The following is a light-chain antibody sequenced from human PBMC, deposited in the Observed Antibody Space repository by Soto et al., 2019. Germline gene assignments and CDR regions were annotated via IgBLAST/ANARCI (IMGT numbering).Light chain of an antibody. Sequence: ENVLTQSPGTLSLSPGDRASLSCRASQSVSNNYLAWHQQRPGQAPRLLIFGASNRATGVPARFSGSGSGTDFTLTISSLEPEDFAVYYCQQRSNWQVTFGQGTRLEIK. V-gene: IGKV3D-11*02. CDR3: QQRSNWQVT. CDR2: GAS. CDR1: QSVSNN. J-gene: IGKJ5*01.